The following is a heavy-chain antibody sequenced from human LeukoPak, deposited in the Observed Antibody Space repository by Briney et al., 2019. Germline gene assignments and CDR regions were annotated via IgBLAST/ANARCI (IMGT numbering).Heavy chain of an antibody. V-gene: IGHV3-74*01. CDR1: GFTFSSYW. CDR2: INSDGSST. D-gene: IGHD5-18*01. J-gene: IGHJ4*02. CDR3: AKDTGYSFVRYYFDY. Sequence: GGSLRLSCAASGFTFSSYWMHWVRQAPGKGLVWVSRINSDGSSTSYADSVKGRFTISRDNAKNTLYLQMNSLRAEDTALYYCAKDTGYSFVRYYFDYWGQGTLVTVSS.